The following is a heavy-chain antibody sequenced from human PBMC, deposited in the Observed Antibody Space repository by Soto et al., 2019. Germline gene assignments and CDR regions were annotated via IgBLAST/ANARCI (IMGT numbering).Heavy chain of an antibody. Sequence: ASVKVSCKASGYTFTSYAMHWVRQAPGQRLEWMGWINAGNGNTKYSQKFQGRVTITRDTSASTAYMELSSLRSEDTAVYYCARDHSLGYCSGGSCYYYYYMDVWGKGTTVTVSS. CDR2: INAGNGNT. CDR3: ARDHSLGYCSGGSCYYYYYMDV. D-gene: IGHD2-15*01. V-gene: IGHV1-3*01. J-gene: IGHJ6*03. CDR1: GYTFTSYA.